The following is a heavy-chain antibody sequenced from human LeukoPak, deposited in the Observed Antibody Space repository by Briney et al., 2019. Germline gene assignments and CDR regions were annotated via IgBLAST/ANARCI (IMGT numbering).Heavy chain of an antibody. J-gene: IGHJ6*03. CDR2: IYYSGST. CDR3: ATQQVVPAAMGNYYYYYYMDV. V-gene: IGHV4-39*07. CDR1: GGSISSSSYY. Sequence: RTSETLSLTCTVSGGSISSSSYYWGWIRQPPGKGLEWIGSIYYSGSTYYNPSLKSRVTISVDTSKNQFSLKLSSVTAADTAVYYCATQQVVPAAMGNYYYYYYMDVWGKGTTVTISS. D-gene: IGHD2-2*01.